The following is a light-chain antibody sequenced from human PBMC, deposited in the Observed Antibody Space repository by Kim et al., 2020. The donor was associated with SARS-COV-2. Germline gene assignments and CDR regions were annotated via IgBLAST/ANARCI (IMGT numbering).Light chain of an antibody. J-gene: IGKJ1*01. Sequence: ASVGDRVTITCLASQRISSWLAWYQQKPVTAPKLLIYDASTLEGGVPSRFSGSESGTEFTLTISGLQPDDFATYYCQQYNSYPWTFGQGTKVDIK. CDR2: DAS. CDR3: QQYNSYPWT. CDR1: QRISSW. V-gene: IGKV1-5*01.